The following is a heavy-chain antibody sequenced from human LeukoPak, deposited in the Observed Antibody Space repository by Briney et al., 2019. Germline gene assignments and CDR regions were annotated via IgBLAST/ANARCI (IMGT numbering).Heavy chain of an antibody. V-gene: IGHV3-7*03. J-gene: IGHJ4*02. CDR2: INEDGSQI. D-gene: IGHD6-6*01. Sequence: GGSLRLSCAASGFSFSRFWMTWVRQAPGKGLEWVANINEDGSQIYYVGSVKGRFTVSRDNARDSLYLQMTSLRAEDTAVYYCAKPGSSRGIAGRRPTKYYFDYWGQGTLVTVSS. CDR3: AKPGSSRGIAGRRPTKYYFDY. CDR1: GFSFSRFW.